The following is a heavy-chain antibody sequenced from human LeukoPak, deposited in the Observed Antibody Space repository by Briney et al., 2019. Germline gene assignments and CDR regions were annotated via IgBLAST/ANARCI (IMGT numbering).Heavy chain of an antibody. Sequence: GGSLGLSCAASGFTFSSYAMSWVRQAPGKGLEWVSAISGSGGSTYYADSVKGRFTISRDNSKNTLYLQMNSLRAEDTAVYYCARERYYYDSTGYFPPYWYFDLWGRGTLVTVSS. V-gene: IGHV3-23*01. CDR2: ISGSGGST. CDR3: ARERYYYDSTGYFPPYWYFDL. J-gene: IGHJ2*01. CDR1: GFTFSSYA. D-gene: IGHD3-22*01.